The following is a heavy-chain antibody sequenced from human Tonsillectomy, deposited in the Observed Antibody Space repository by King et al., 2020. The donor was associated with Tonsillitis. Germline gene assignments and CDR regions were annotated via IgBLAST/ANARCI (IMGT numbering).Heavy chain of an antibody. D-gene: IGHD2-21*01. Sequence: VQLQESGPGLVKPSQTLSLTCTVSGGSINSGSYSWGWIRQPAGRGLEWIGRMYTSGSANYNPSLNKRATLSVDTSKNQFSLKLSSVTAADTAIYYCASRASTDYWGQGVLVTVSS. CDR3: ASRASTDY. CDR2: MYTSGSA. V-gene: IGHV4-61*02. J-gene: IGHJ4*02. CDR1: GGSINSGSYS.